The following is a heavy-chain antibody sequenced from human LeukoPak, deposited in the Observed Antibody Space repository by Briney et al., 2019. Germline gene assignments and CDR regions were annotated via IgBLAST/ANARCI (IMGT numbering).Heavy chain of an antibody. CDR3: ARRGRGLTYYYGSGSSFWFDP. CDR2: INHSGST. Sequence: SETLSLTCAVYGGSFSGYYWSWIRQPPGKGLEWIGEINHSGSTNYNPSLKSRVTISVDTSKNQFSLKLSSVTAADTAVYYCARRGRGLTYYYGSGSSFWFDPWAREPWSPSPQ. CDR1: GGSFSGYY. D-gene: IGHD3-10*01. J-gene: IGHJ5*02. V-gene: IGHV4-34*01.